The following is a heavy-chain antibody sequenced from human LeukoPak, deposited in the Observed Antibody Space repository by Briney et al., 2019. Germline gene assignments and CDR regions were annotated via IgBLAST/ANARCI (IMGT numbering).Heavy chain of an antibody. CDR1: GVSISSYY. D-gene: IGHD4-17*01. Sequence: SETLSLACTVSGVSISSYYWSWIRQSPGKGLEWIGHIYYSRSPNYNPSLKSRVTISVDTSKNQFSLKLSSVTAADTAVYYCAMTFYGDGDYWGQGTLVTASS. J-gene: IGHJ4*02. V-gene: IGHV4-59*08. CDR3: AMTFYGDGDY. CDR2: IYYSRSP.